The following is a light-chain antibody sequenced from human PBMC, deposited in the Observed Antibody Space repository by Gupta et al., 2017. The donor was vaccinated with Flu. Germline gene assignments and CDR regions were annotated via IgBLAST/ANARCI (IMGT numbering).Light chain of an antibody. V-gene: IGKV1-39*01. Sequence: DIQMTQSPSSLSAFVGDRVTIACRASQSISTSLNWYQQKPGKAPKFLIYAASSLQSGVPSRFSGSGSGTDFTLTISSLQPDDVATYYCQQSYTSPPTFGHGTKLEIK. CDR3: QQSYTSPPT. J-gene: IGKJ2*01. CDR1: QSISTS. CDR2: AAS.